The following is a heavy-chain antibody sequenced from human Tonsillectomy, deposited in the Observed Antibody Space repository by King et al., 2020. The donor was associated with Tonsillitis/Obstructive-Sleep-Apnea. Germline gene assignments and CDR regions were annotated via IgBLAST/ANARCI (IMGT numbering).Heavy chain of an antibody. J-gene: IGHJ3*02. CDR1: GFTFSNAW. CDR3: TTGLMGDAFDI. CDR2: IKRKNDGGKT. D-gene: IGHD3-16*01. V-gene: IGHV3-15*01. Sequence: VQLVESGGGLVKPWGALRLSCAASGFTFSNAWMGWVRQAPGEGLEWVCRIKRKNDGGKTNYAAPVKGRFTIPRDDSKNTLYLQMNSLKTEDTAVYYCTTGLMGDAFDIWGQGTMVTVSS.